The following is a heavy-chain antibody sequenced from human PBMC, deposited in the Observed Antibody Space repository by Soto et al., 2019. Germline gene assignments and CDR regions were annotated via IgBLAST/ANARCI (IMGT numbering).Heavy chain of an antibody. V-gene: IGHV1-58*02. D-gene: IGHD3-10*01. CDR1: GFTFTSSA. CDR2: IVVGSGNT. Sequence: ASVKVSCKASGFTFTSSAMQWVRQARGQRLEWIGWIVVGSGNTNYAQKFQERVTITRDMSTSTAYMELSSLRFEDTAVYYCAAAHYGSGSYIDYWGQGTLVTVSA. CDR3: AAAHYGSGSYIDY. J-gene: IGHJ4*02.